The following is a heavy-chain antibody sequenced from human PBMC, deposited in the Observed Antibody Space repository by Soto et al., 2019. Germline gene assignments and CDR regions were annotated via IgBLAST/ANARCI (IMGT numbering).Heavy chain of an antibody. J-gene: IGHJ4*02. D-gene: IGHD1-26*01. CDR2: TNQDGSKK. CDR1: ESTVRRDW. V-gene: IGHV3-7*04. CDR3: SGGVGDAF. Sequence: EVHLVESGGGLVQTGGSLRLSCAIFESTVRRDWMNWVRQAPGKGLEWVAHTNQDGSKKYYVDSVKGRFTISRDNAKTPLYLQMDDLRAGDTAMYNFSGGVGDAFWGQGTLVTVSS.